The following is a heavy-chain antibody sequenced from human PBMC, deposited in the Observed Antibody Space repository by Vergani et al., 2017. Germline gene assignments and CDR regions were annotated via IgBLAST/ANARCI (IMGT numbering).Heavy chain of an antibody. CDR3: ARGNCGGDCYSSFYYYYYMDV. CDR2: IYYSGST. D-gene: IGHD2-21*01. J-gene: IGHJ6*03. Sequence: QVQLQESGPGLVKPSQTLSLTCTVSGGSISSGDYYWSWIRQPPGKGLEWIGYIYYSGSTYYNPSLKSRVTISVDTSKNQFSLKLSSVTAADTAVYYCARGNCGGDCYSSFYYYYYMDVWGKGTTVTVSS. V-gene: IGHV4-30-4*08. CDR1: GGSISSGDYY.